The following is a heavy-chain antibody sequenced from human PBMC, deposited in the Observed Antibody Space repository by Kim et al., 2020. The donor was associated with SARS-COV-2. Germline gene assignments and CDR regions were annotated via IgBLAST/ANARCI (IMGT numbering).Heavy chain of an antibody. J-gene: IGHJ4*02. CDR3: ARGSCSGGSCYSGY. Sequence: AQKFQGRVTITADESTNTAYMELSSLRSEDTAVYYCARGSCSGGSCYSGYWGQGTLVTVSS. V-gene: IGHV1-69*01. D-gene: IGHD2-15*01.